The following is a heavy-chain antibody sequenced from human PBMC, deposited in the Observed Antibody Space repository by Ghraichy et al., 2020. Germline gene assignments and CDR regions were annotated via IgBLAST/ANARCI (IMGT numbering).Heavy chain of an antibody. Sequence: ASVKVSCKASGYTFTSYGISWVRQAPRQGLEWMGWISAYNGNTNYAQKLQGRVTMTTDTSTSTAYMELRSLRSDDTAVYYCARLRGSYDSSGYQIDYWGQGTLVTVSS. J-gene: IGHJ4*02. CDR2: ISAYNGNT. V-gene: IGHV1-18*04. CDR3: ARLRGSYDSSGYQIDY. D-gene: IGHD3-22*01. CDR1: GYTFTSYG.